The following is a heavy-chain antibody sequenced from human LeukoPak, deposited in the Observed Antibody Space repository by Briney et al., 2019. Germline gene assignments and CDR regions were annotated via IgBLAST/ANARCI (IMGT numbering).Heavy chain of an antibody. CDR3: ARGLCSGGSCYFAYYYYGMDV. D-gene: IGHD2-15*01. J-gene: IGHJ6*02. Sequence: ETSETLSLTCAVYGGSFSGYYWSWIRQPPGKGLKWIGEINHSGSTNYNPSLKSRVTISVDTSKNRFSLKLSSVTAADTAVYYCARGLCSGGSCYFAYYYYGMDVWGQGTTVTVSS. CDR2: INHSGST. CDR1: GGSFSGYY. V-gene: IGHV4-34*01.